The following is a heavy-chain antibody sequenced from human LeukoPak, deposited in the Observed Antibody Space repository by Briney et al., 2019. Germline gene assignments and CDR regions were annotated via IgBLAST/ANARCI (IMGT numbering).Heavy chain of an antibody. CDR2: IWSDATEK. J-gene: IGHJ4*02. Sequence: VGALRLSCAASGFNYRHYGMHWLRQAPGKGLERVAVIWSDATEKYYGDAVKGRFTISRDNSRNTLYLQMNSLRVEDTAVYYCAKDAQRGFDYSNSLEYWGQGTLVTVSS. CDR3: AKDAQRGFDYSNSLEY. V-gene: IGHV3-33*06. CDR1: GFNYRHYG. D-gene: IGHD4-11*01.